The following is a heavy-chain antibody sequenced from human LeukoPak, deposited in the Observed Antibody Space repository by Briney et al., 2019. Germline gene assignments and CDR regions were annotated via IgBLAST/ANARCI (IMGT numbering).Heavy chain of an antibody. Sequence: GGSLRLSCAASGFPVSSNYMTWVRQAPQKGLEWVSTIHSDGTTYYVDSVKGRFLISRDISQNTVYLEMNSLRAEDAAVYYCAKRVDTAMVALPNWFDPWGQGTLVTVSS. D-gene: IGHD5-18*01. J-gene: IGHJ5*02. CDR2: IHSDGTT. V-gene: IGHV3-53*01. CDR3: AKRVDTAMVALPNWFDP. CDR1: GFPVSSNY.